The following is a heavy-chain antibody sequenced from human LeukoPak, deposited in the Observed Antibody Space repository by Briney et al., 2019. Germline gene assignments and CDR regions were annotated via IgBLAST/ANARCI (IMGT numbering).Heavy chain of an antibody. D-gene: IGHD1-26*01. CDR2: ISYDGGKT. J-gene: IGHJ3*01. V-gene: IGHV3-30*18. CDR3: AKVGSSDTSHEALDF. CDR1: GFNFKSSG. Sequence: GRSLRLSCVASGFNFKSSGMHWVRQAPGKGLEWVALISYDGGKTYFADAVRGRVTISRDNSNQRVFLHLNSLRPEDTALYYCAKVGSSDTSHEALDFWGQGTMVTASS.